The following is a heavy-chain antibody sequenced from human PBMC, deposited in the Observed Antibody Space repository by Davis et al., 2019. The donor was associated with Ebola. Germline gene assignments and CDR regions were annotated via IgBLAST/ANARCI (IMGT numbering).Heavy chain of an antibody. CDR2: ISWNSGSI. CDR1: GFTFDDYA. V-gene: IGHV3-9*01. D-gene: IGHD6-6*01. Sequence: PGGSLRLSCAASGFTFDDYAMHWVRQAPGKGLVWVSGISWNSGSIGYADSVKGRFTISRDNAKNSLYLQMNSLRAEDTAVYYCATGTRDTSSSYWGQGTLVAVSS. CDR3: ATGTRDTSSSY. J-gene: IGHJ4*02.